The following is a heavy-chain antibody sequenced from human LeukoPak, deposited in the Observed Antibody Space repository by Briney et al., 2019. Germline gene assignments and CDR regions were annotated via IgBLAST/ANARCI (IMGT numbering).Heavy chain of an antibody. D-gene: IGHD6-13*01. J-gene: IGHJ3*02. Sequence: PSETLSLTCTVSGGSISSYYWSWIRQPPGKGLEWIGYIDTSGSTNHNPSLKSQVTISADTSKNQFSLKLSSVTAADTAVYYCARAYSSSWLSAFDIWGQGTVVTVSS. CDR2: IDTSGST. V-gene: IGHV4-4*09. CDR3: ARAYSSSWLSAFDI. CDR1: GGSISSYY.